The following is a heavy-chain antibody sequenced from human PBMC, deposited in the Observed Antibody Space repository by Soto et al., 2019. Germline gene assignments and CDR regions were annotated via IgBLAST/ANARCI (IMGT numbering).Heavy chain of an antibody. D-gene: IGHD5-12*01. V-gene: IGHV4-4*07. Sequence: SETLSLTCTVSGGSISSYYWSWIRQPAGKGLEWIGRIYTSGSTNYNPSLKSRVTMSVDTSKNQFSLKLSSVTAADTAVYYCARGYSGYDVEGQYYYYGMDVWGQGTTVTVSS. J-gene: IGHJ6*02. CDR1: GGSISSYY. CDR3: ARGYSGYDVEGQYYYYGMDV. CDR2: IYTSGST.